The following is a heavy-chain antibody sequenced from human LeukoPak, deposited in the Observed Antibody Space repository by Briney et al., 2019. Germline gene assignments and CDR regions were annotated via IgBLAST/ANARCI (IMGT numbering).Heavy chain of an antibody. CDR3: AKDRYSSSWTNWFDP. CDR1: GFTFDDYA. J-gene: IGHJ5*02. CDR2: ISWNSGSI. V-gene: IGHV3-9*01. D-gene: IGHD6-13*01. Sequence: PGGSLRLSCAASGFTFDDYAMHWVRQAPGKGLEWVSGISWNSGSIGYADSVKGRFTISRDNAKNSLYLQMNSLRAEDTALYYCAKDRYSSSWTNWFDPWGQGTLVTVSS.